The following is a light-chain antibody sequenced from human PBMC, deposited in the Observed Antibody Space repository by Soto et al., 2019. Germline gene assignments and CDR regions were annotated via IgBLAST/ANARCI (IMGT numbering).Light chain of an antibody. Sequence: QSALTQPASVSGSPGQSITISCTGTSSDVGAYNYVYWYQQHPGKAAKLILYEVRNRPSGVSNRFAGSKSGNPASLTISGLQAEDEAEYYCNSFSSSTLYVFGTGTKLTVL. V-gene: IGLV2-14*01. CDR3: NSFSSSTLYV. J-gene: IGLJ1*01. CDR2: EVR. CDR1: SSDVGAYNY.